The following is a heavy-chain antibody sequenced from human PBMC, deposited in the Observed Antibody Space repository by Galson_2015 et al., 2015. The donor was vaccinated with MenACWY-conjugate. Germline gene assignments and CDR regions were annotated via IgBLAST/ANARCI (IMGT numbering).Heavy chain of an antibody. CDR2: TFHSGPA. V-gene: IGHV4/OR15-8*01. Sequence: ETLSLTCDVSGGSISSNNWWSWVRQPPGKGLERIGETFHSGPAHYSPSLESRVTVSVDKSKNQFSLNLNSVTAADTAVYYCAKYPYYDIRAFDSWGQGILVIASS. CDR3: AKYPYYDIRAFDS. J-gene: IGHJ4*02. D-gene: IGHD3-22*01. CDR1: GGSISSNNW.